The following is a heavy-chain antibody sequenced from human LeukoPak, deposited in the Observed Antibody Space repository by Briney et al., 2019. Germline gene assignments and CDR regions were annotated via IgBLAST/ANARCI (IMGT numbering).Heavy chain of an antibody. D-gene: IGHD6-13*01. Sequence: GGSLRLSCAASGFTFDDYTMHWVRQAPGKGLEWVSLISWDGGSTYYADSVKGRFTISRDNSKNSLYLQINSLRAEDTAVYYCARIVPGLGSRWDYFEYWGQGTLVTVSS. CDR1: GFTFDDYT. CDR3: ARIVPGLGSRWDYFEY. J-gene: IGHJ4*02. CDR2: ISWDGGST. V-gene: IGHV3-43*01.